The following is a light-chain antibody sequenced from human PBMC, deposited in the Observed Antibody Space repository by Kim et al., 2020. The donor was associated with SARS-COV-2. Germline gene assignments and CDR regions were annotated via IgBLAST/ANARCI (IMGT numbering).Light chain of an antibody. J-gene: IGLJ3*02. CDR2: WNN. CDR1: YSTIGRNY. V-gene: IGLV1-47*01. CDR3: SSWDEDLGGPV. Sequence: ELTQPPSVSGTPGQRVLISCSGSYSTIGRNYVYWYQHFPGTAPKLLMYWNNKRPSGVPARFSGSKSGTSASLTISGLQPEDEADYFCSSWDEDLGGPVFGGGTQLTVL.